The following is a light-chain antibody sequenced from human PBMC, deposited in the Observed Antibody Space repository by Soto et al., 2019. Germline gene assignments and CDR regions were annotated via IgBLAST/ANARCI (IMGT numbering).Light chain of an antibody. CDR1: SSNIGSNT. Sequence: SVLTQPPSASGTPGQRVTSSCSGISSNIGSNTVNWYQQVPGTAPKLLIYSNNQRPSGVPDQFSGSKSGTSASLAISGLQSEDEADYYCAAWDDSLNDPVFGGGTTLTVL. V-gene: IGLV1-44*01. J-gene: IGLJ3*02. CDR3: AAWDDSLNDPV. CDR2: SNN.